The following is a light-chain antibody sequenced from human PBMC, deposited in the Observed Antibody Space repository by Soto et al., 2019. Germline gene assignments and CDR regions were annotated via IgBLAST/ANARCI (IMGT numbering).Light chain of an antibody. CDR2: GAS. J-gene: IGKJ2*01. V-gene: IGKV3-20*01. CDR1: QIVTASY. Sequence: DIMLTQSPGSLALAPGDRATLSCRASQIVTASYLAWYQHKPGQAPRLLINGASTRTTGIPDRFSGSGSGTDFTLTISRLEPEDFAVYYCLQYGSSPSTFGQGTKLEIK. CDR3: LQYGSSPST.